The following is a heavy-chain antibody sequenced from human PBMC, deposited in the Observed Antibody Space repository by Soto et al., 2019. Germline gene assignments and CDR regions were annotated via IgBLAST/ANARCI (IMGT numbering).Heavy chain of an antibody. CDR2: VSYAGNTQ. CDR3: AKETGTLAFDF. Sequence: PGGSLRLSCAASGFTFSTYGMHWVPQAPGKGLEWVAVVSYAGNTQYYADSVKGRFTISRDNSRNTLYLQMNSLRAEDTAVYYCAKETGTLAFDFWGQGTTVTVSS. V-gene: IGHV3-30*18. D-gene: IGHD1-1*01. CDR1: GFTFSTYG. J-gene: IGHJ3*01.